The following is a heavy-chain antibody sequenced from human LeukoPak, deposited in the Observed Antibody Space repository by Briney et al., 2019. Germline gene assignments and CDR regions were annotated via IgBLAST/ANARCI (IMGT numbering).Heavy chain of an antibody. Sequence: SETLSLTCTVSGGSISSSSYYWGWIRQPPGKGLEWIGSIYYSGSTYYNPSLKSRVTISVDTSKNQFSLKLSSVTAADTAVYYCARDSPRVRVSSGWYGYWGQGTLVTVSS. CDR3: ARDSPRVRVSSGWYGY. D-gene: IGHD6-19*01. CDR2: IYYSGST. J-gene: IGHJ4*02. CDR1: GGSISSSSYY. V-gene: IGHV4-39*07.